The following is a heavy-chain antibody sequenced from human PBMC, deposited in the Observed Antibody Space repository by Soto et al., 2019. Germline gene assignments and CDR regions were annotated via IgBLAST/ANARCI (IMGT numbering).Heavy chain of an antibody. V-gene: IGHV3-21*01. Sequence: GGSLRLSCVASGFNFNMYTMNWVRQAPGKGLEWVSSISSSSGDIFYADSVKGRFTISRDNAKNSLNLQMNSLRAEDTAVYYCARDPYSPQKSYHDSSGYPDYWAQGTLVTVSS. CDR2: ISSSSGDI. CDR1: GFNFNMYT. CDR3: ARDPYSPQKSYHDSSGYPDY. J-gene: IGHJ4*02. D-gene: IGHD3-22*01.